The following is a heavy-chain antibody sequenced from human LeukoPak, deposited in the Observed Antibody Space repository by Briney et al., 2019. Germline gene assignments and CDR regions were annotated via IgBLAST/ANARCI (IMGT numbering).Heavy chain of an antibody. Sequence: PGGSLRLSCAASGFTFSSYWMSWVRQAPGEGLERVANIKQDGSEKYYVDSVKGRFTISRDNAKNSLYLQMNSLRAEDTAVYYCARSSTVTTQNFDYWGQGTLVTVSS. CDR2: IKQDGSEK. CDR3: ARSSTVTTQNFDY. D-gene: IGHD4-17*01. CDR1: GFTFSSYW. V-gene: IGHV3-7*03. J-gene: IGHJ4*02.